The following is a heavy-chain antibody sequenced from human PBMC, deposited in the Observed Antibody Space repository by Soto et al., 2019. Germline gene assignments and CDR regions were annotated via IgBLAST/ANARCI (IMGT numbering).Heavy chain of an antibody. CDR1: GGSIGTSY. V-gene: IGHV4-4*07. CDR2: IHATGNT. Sequence: PSETLSLTCTVSGGSIGTSYWSWIRQPAGKGLEWIGRIHATGNTKYNASLKGRVNMSLDTSKNQLSLKMTSVTAADTAVYYCARAEGGSSLGHWKDNYYGMDVWGQGTTVTVSS. D-gene: IGHD1-1*01. CDR3: ARAEGGSSLGHWKDNYYGMDV. J-gene: IGHJ6*02.